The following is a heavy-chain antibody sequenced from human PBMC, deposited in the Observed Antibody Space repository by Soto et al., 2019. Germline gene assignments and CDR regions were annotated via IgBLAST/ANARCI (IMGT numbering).Heavy chain of an antibody. CDR1: GFTFNSYA. CDR2: ISGSGSST. Sequence: GGSLRLSCAASGFTFNSYAMNWVRQAPGKGLEWVSAISGSGSSTYYADSVKGRFTISRDNSKNMLSLQMNSLRAEDTAVYYCAKEKRQQLATFYFDYWGQGALVTVSS. CDR3: AKEKRQQLATFYFDY. V-gene: IGHV3-23*01. D-gene: IGHD6-13*01. J-gene: IGHJ4*02.